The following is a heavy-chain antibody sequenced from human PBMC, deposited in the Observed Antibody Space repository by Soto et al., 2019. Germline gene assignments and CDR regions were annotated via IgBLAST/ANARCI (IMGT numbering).Heavy chain of an antibody. CDR3: ANLDGATTTELDY. D-gene: IGHD1-26*01. CDR1: GFTFSSYA. Sequence: HPGWSLRLSCAASGFTFSSYAMSWVRQAPGKGLEWVSAISGSGGSTYYADSVKGRFTISRDNSKNTLYLQMYSLRAEDTAVYYCANLDGATTTELDYWGQGTLVTVSP. V-gene: IGHV3-23*01. CDR2: ISGSGGST. J-gene: IGHJ4*02.